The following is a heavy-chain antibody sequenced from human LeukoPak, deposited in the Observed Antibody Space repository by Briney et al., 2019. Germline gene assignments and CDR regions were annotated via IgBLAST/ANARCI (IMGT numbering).Heavy chain of an antibody. V-gene: IGHV3-11*05. Sequence: GGSLRLSCAASGFTFTDFYMNWVRQAPGKGPEWISFICSSSTHTNYADSVKGRFTISGDNAKNSLFLQMNSLRDEDTAVYYCARGTSRITIFGVVSTFDYWGQGTLVTVSS. D-gene: IGHD3-3*01. J-gene: IGHJ4*02. CDR1: GFTFTDFY. CDR2: ICSSSTHT. CDR3: ARGTSRITIFGVVSTFDY.